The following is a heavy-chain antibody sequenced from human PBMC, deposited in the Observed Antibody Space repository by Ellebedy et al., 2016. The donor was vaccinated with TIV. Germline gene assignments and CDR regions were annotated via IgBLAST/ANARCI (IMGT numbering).Heavy chain of an antibody. J-gene: IGHJ4*02. CDR2: IYYSGST. D-gene: IGHD3-10*01. V-gene: IGHV4-39*07. CDR3: VSYGSGSISYYFDY. CDR1: GGSIRSSSYY. Sequence: SETLSLTXTVSGGSIRSSSYYWGWIRQPPGKGLEWIGSIYYSGSTYYNPSLKSRVAISADMSKNQFSLKLSSVTAADTAVYFCVSYGSGSISYYFDYWGQGTLVTVSS.